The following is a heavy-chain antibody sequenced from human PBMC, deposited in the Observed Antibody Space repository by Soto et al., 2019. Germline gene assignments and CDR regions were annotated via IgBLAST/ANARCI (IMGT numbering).Heavy chain of an antibody. D-gene: IGHD3-3*01. CDR1: GFTFSNAW. V-gene: IGHV3-15*01. CDR2: IKSKTDGGTT. CDR3: TTDLAQNYDFWSGPDYYGMDV. Sequence: GGSLRLSCAASGFTFSNAWMSWVRQAPGKGLEWVGRIKSKTDGGTTDYAAPVKGRFTISRHDSKNTMYLQMNSLKTEDTAVYYCTTDLAQNYDFWSGPDYYGMDVWGQGTTVTVSS. J-gene: IGHJ6*02.